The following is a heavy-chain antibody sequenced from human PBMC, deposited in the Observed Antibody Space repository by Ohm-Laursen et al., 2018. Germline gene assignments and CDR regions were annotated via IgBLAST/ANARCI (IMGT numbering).Heavy chain of an antibody. D-gene: IGHD5-18*01. CDR2: ISGSGGSK. J-gene: IGHJ4*02. V-gene: IGHV3-23*01. CDR1: GFTFNSYA. CDR3: AKDQVSRGYSYGFDY. Sequence: SLRLSCTASGFTFNSYAMSWVRQPPGKGLEWVSAISGSGGSKYYADSVKGRFTISRDNSKNTLYLQMNSLRAEDTAVYYCAKDQVSRGYSYGFDYWGQGTLVTVSS.